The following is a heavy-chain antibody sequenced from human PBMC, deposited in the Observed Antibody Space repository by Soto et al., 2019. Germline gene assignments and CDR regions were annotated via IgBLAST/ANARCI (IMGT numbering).Heavy chain of an antibody. CDR3: ARDRVLLWFGEYAY. D-gene: IGHD3-10*01. Sequence: EVQLVESGGGLVQPGGSLRLSCAASGFTFSSYWMSWVRQAPGKGLEWVANIKQDGSEKYYVDSVKGRFTISRDNAKNSLYLQMNSLRAEDTAVYYCARDRVLLWFGEYAYWGQGTLVTVSS. CDR2: IKQDGSEK. CDR1: GFTFSSYW. V-gene: IGHV3-7*03. J-gene: IGHJ4*02.